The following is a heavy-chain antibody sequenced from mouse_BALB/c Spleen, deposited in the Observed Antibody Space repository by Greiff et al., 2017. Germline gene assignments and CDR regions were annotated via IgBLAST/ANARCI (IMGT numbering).Heavy chain of an antibody. CDR3: ARSFVSGKGYAMDY. CDR2: IWGGGST. V-gene: IGHV2-6-4*01. D-gene: IGHD4-1*01. CDR1: GFSLSRYS. Sequence: VQLKESGPGLVAPSQSLSITCTVSGFSLSRYSVHWVRQPPGKGLEWLGMIWGGGSTDYNSALKSRLSISKDNSKSQVFLKMNSLQTDDTAMYYCARSFVSGKGYAMDYWGQGTSVTVSS. J-gene: IGHJ4*01.